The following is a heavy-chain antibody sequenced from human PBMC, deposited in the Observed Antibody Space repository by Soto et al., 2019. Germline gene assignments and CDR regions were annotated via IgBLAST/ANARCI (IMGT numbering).Heavy chain of an antibody. J-gene: IGHJ4*02. CDR1: GDTFSFYS. CDR3: ASSYGSGYRAFDY. D-gene: IGHD3-10*01. V-gene: IGHV1-69*02. Sequence: QVQLVQSGAEVEKPGSSVKVSCKASGDTFSFYSINWVRQAPGLGLEWMGRINPILRMSNYAQRFQGRVTMTADKSTSTAYMELSSLRSEDTAMYYCASSYGSGYRAFDYWGQGALVNVSS. CDR2: INPILRMS.